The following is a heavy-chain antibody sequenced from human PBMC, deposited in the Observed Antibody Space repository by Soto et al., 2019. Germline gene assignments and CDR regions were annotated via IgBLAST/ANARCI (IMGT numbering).Heavy chain of an antibody. CDR1: GFTFSSYA. CDR2: ISYGGSNK. Sequence: QVQLVASGGGVVQPGRSLRLSCAASGFTFSSYAMHWVRKAPGKGLECVALISYGGSNKFYADSVKGRVTISRDSSKNTLSLQMTSLRPEDTAVYHFARDQGVTTLYYHGMDVWGQGTTVTVSS. CDR3: ARDQGVTTLYYHGMDV. J-gene: IGHJ6*02. D-gene: IGHD4-4*01. V-gene: IGHV3-30-3*01.